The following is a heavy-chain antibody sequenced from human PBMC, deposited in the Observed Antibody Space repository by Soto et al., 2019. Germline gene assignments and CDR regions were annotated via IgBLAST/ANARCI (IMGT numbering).Heavy chain of an antibody. CDR3: ARRAWDSYYAIDV. J-gene: IGHJ6*02. D-gene: IGHD3-22*01. Sequence: VQLVESGGGEVQPGRSLRLSCEASGFPYTDFALHWVRQAPGKGLEWVAIISYDGSDKYYADSVKGRFAISRDNPKNTLYLEMNSLRPEDTAVYFCARRAWDSYYAIDVWGQGTTVTVFS. CDR1: GFPYTDFA. CDR2: ISYDGSDK. V-gene: IGHV3-30*09.